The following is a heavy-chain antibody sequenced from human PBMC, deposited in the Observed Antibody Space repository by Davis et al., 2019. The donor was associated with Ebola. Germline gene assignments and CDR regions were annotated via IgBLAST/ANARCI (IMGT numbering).Heavy chain of an antibody. CDR1: GFTFSSYD. Sequence: GGSLRLSCAASGFTFSSYDMHWVRHVAGEGLEWVSSIGTAGDTYYPGSVKGRFTLSRENAKNSLYLHMNSLRDGDTAVYYCARGLYYYDSSGKGTHWFDPWGQGTLVTVSS. J-gene: IGHJ5*02. D-gene: IGHD3-22*01. CDR3: ARGLYYYDSSGKGTHWFDP. CDR2: IGTAGDT. V-gene: IGHV3-13*01.